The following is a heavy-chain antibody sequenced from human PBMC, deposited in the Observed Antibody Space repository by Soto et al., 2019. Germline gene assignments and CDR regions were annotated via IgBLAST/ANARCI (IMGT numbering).Heavy chain of an antibody. CDR2: IDPSDSYT. D-gene: IGHD2-2*01. CDR1: GYSFTSYW. V-gene: IGHV5-10-1*01. CDR3: ARHCSSTSCYRIHGMDV. Sequence: GESLKISCKGSGYSFTSYWISWVRQMPGKGLEWMGRIDPSDSYTNYSPSFQGHVTISADKSISTAYLQWSSLKASDTAMYYCARHCSSTSCYRIHGMDVWGQGTTVTVS. J-gene: IGHJ6*02.